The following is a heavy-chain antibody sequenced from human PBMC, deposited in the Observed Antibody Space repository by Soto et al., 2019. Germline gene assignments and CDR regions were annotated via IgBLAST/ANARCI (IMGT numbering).Heavy chain of an antibody. V-gene: IGHV1-69*13. D-gene: IGHD2-2*01. CDR2: IIPIFGTA. CDR3: AXGFTRYCSSTSCYHLDY. J-gene: IGHJ4*02. Sequence: SVKVSCKASGGTFSSYAISWVRQAPGQGLEWMGGIIPIFGTANYAQKFQGRVTITADESTSTAYMELSSLRSEDTDVYYCAXGFTRYCSSTSCYHLDYWGQGTLVTVSS. CDR1: GGTFSSYA.